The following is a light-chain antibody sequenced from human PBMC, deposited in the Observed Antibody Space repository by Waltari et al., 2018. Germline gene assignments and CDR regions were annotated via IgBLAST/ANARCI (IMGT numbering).Light chain of an antibody. CDR3: SSFTTSTTVV. Sequence: QSALTQPASVSGSPGQSITISCTGNSHDVGAYNYVSWYQQYPGKAPKLIIYDVNKRPSGISDRFSGSKSGNTASLTVSGLQPEDEADYHCSSFTTSTTVVFGGGTKLTVL. J-gene: IGLJ2*01. CDR1: SHDVGAYNY. CDR2: DVN. V-gene: IGLV2-14*03.